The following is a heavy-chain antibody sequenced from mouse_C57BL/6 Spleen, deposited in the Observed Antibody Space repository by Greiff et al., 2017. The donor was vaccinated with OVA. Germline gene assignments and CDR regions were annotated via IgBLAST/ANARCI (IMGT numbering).Heavy chain of an antibody. V-gene: IGHV3-6*01. CDR3: AREATVVARDAMDY. J-gene: IGHJ4*01. Sequence: EVKLQESGPGLVKPSQSLSLTCSVTGYSITSGYYWNWIRQFPGNKLEWMGYISYDGSNNYNPSLKNRISITRDTSKNQFFLKLNSVTTEDTATYYCAREATVVARDAMDYWGQGTSVTVSS. D-gene: IGHD1-1*01. CDR2: ISYDGSN. CDR1: GYSITSGYY.